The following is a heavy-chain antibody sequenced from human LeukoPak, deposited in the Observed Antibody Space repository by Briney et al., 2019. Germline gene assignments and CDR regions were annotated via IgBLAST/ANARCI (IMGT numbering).Heavy chain of an antibody. CDR3: AKNGDRGAYCTGGTCYPYFYYYMDV. CDR1: GLTFSSYG. CDR2: ISSTGGST. Sequence: GGSLRLSCAASGLTFSSYGMSWVRQAPGKGLEWVSSISSTGGSTYYADSVKGRFTISRDNSKNTLYLQMNSLRAEDTAIYYCAKNGDRGAYCTGGTCYPYFYYYMDVWGKGTTVTI. J-gene: IGHJ6*03. V-gene: IGHV3-23*01. D-gene: IGHD2-15*01.